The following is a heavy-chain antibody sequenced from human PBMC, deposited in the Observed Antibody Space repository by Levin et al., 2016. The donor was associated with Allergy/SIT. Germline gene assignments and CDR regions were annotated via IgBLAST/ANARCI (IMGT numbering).Heavy chain of an antibody. Sequence: WIRQPPGKGLEWVSSISSSSSYIYYADSVKGRFTISRDNAKNSLYLQMNSLRAEDTAVYYCARGGEMAIKFRPLDYWGQGTLVTV. CDR2: ISSSSSYI. D-gene: IGHD5-24*01. V-gene: IGHV3-21*01. J-gene: IGHJ4*02. CDR3: ARGGEMAIKFRPLDY.